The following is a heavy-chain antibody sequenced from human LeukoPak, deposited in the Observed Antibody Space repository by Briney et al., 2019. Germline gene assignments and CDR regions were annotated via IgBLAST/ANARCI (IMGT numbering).Heavy chain of an antibody. V-gene: IGHV3-7*01. Sequence: PGGSLRLSCGVSGFTFSRNWMTWVRQAPGKGLEWVAHIKEDGSETYYVDSVKGRFTVSRDNAMSSLYLQMNNLRVEDTGVYYCAKDADKSGYYYEDYWGQGTLVTVSS. CDR3: AKDADKSGYYYEDY. CDR2: IKEDGSET. D-gene: IGHD3-22*01. CDR1: GFTFSRNW. J-gene: IGHJ4*02.